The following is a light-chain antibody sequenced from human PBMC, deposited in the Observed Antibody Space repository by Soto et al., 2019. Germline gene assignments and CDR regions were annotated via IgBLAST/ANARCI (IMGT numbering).Light chain of an antibody. V-gene: IGLV2-14*01. CDR3: SSYTSTSTHVI. CDR2: DVS. J-gene: IGLJ2*01. Sequence: QSALTQPASVSGSPGQSITISCTATASDVGDYNYVSWFQRYPGKAPKLMIYDVSNRPSGVSNRFSGSKSGNTASLTISGLQAEDEADYYCSSYTSTSTHVIFGGGTKLTVL. CDR1: ASDVGDYNY.